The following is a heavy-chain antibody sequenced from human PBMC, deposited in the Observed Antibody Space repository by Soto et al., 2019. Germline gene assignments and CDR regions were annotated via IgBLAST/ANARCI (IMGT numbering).Heavy chain of an antibody. V-gene: IGHV4-59*01. D-gene: IGHD3-16*01. CDR3: ARSRGRWLQDRYGMDV. CDR2: IYYSGST. CDR1: GGSISSYY. J-gene: IGHJ6*02. Sequence: QVQLQESGPGLVKPSETLSLTCTVSGGSISSYYWSWIRQPPGKGLEWIGYIYYSGSTNYNPSLKSRVTISVDTSKNQFSLKLSSVTAADTAVYYCARSRGRWLQDRYGMDVWGQGTTVTVSS.